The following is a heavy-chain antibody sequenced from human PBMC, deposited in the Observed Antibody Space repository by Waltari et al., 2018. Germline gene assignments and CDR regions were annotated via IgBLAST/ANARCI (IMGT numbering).Heavy chain of an antibody. J-gene: IGHJ3*02. CDR3: ARSHCSGGSCYSRDAFEI. D-gene: IGHD2-15*01. V-gene: IGHV4-59*01. CDR1: GGSISSYY. CDR2: IYYSGST. Sequence: QVQLQESGPGLVKPSETLSLTCTVSGGSISSYYWSWIRQPPGKGLEWIGYIYYSGSTNYNPSRSSRVTISVGTSKNQFSLKLSSVTAADTAVYYCARSHCSGGSCYSRDAFEIWGQGTMVTVSS.